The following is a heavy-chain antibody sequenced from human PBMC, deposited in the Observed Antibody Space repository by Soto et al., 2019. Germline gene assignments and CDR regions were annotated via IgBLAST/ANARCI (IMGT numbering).Heavy chain of an antibody. J-gene: IGHJ6*02. CDR1: GFTVSSNY. Sequence: GGSLRLSCAASGFTVSSNYMSWVRQAPGKGLEWVSVIYSGGSTYYADSVKGRFTISRDNSKNTLYLQMNSLRAEDTAVYYCARVTVTSREYYYYYGMDVWGQGTTVTVSS. D-gene: IGHD4-17*01. CDR3: ARVTVTSREYYYYYGMDV. CDR2: IYSGGST. V-gene: IGHV3-53*01.